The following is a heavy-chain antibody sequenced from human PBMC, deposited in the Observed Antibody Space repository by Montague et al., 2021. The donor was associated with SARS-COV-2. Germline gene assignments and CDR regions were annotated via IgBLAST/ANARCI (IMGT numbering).Heavy chain of an antibody. CDR1: GGSISSHF. D-gene: IGHD3-10*01. J-gene: IGHJ5*02. Sequence: SETLSLTCTVSGGSISSHFWSFIRQPPGKGLEWIGYINSNGGTNDNPSLRSRLTMSVDTSKNQFSLQLRSMTPTDTAVYFCARATSVRGAVNWFDPWGQGILVTVSS. CDR2: INSNGGT. V-gene: IGHV4-59*11. CDR3: ARATSVRGAVNWFDP.